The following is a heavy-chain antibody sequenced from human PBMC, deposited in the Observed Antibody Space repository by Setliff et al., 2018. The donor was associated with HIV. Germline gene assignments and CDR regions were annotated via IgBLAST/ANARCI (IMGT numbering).Heavy chain of an antibody. CDR1: GGSISSGTYY. D-gene: IGHD6-13*01. CDR2: IYTSGNT. J-gene: IGHJ2*01. V-gene: IGHV4-61*09. CDR3: AREGSSTWPDHGYFDL. Sequence: SETLSLTCTVSGGSISSGTYYWSWIRQPAGKGLEWIGHIYTSGNTNYNPSLKSRVTISVDTSKNQFSLKLSSVTAADTAVYYCAREGSSTWPDHGYFDLWGRGTLVTVSS.